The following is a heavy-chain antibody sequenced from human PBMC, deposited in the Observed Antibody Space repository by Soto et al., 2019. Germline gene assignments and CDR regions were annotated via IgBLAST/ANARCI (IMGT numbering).Heavy chain of an antibody. D-gene: IGHD1-1*01. CDR3: ARHNSQWPNWFDP. J-gene: IGHJ5*02. Sequence: ASVKVSCKASGYSFSFYGINWVRQAPGQGLEWMGWINPSDGNRNFAQKFEDRVTMTTATSTSTGYMDLRSLRSDDTAVYYCARHNSQWPNWFDPWGQGTLVTVSS. CDR2: INPSDGNR. CDR1: GYSFSFYG. V-gene: IGHV1-18*01.